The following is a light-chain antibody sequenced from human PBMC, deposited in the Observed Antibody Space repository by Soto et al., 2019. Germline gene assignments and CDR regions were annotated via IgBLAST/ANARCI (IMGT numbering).Light chain of an antibody. CDR3: QQYAHSPLA. Sequence: DIVLTQSPATLSLSPGERATLSCGASQTVDKNYLGWYQQKPGLAPRLLIYDVSNRATGIPDTFSGSGSGTHFTLTITTLEPEDFAVYYCQQYAHSPLAFGGGTKVDIK. CDR2: DVS. CDR1: QTVDKNY. J-gene: IGKJ4*01. V-gene: IGKV3D-20*01.